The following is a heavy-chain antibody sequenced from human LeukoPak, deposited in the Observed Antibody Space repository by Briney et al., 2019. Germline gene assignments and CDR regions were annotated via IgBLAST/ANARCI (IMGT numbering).Heavy chain of an antibody. CDR3: AKEDLG. V-gene: IGHV3-30*02. CDR1: GFTFSNYG. J-gene: IGHJ3*01. Sequence: QPGGSLRLSCAASGFTFSNYGMHWVRQAPGKGLEWVAFIQYDGSNKYYADSVKGRFTISRDNSKNTLYLQMNSLRAEDTALYYCAKEDLGWGQGTMVTVSS. D-gene: IGHD7-27*01. CDR2: IQYDGSNK.